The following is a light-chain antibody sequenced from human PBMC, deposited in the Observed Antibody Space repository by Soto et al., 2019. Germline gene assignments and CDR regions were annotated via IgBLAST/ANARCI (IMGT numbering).Light chain of an antibody. CDR2: DAS. J-gene: IGKJ3*01. V-gene: IGKV3-11*01. CDR3: QQRAKWPPGFT. CDR1: QSVGTY. Sequence: EIMLTQSPATLSLSPGERATLFCRASQSVGTYLAWYQQKPGQAPRLLIYDASNRATGIPARFRGSGSGTAFSPTINSLEPDDFAVYYCQQRAKWPPGFTFGPGTKVEIK.